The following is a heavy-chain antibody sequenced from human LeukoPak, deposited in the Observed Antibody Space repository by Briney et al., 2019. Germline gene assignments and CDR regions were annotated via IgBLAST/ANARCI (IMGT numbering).Heavy chain of an antibody. CDR2: FDPEDGET. Sequence: GASVKVSCKVSGYTLTELSIHWVRQAPGKGLEWMGGFDPEDGETIYAQKFQGRVTMTEDTSTDTAYMELSSLRSEDTAVYYCATDRSYYGSGSYYRPFFDYWGQGTLVTVSS. J-gene: IGHJ4*02. V-gene: IGHV1-24*01. CDR1: GYTLTELS. CDR3: ATDRSYYGSGSYYRPFFDY. D-gene: IGHD3-10*01.